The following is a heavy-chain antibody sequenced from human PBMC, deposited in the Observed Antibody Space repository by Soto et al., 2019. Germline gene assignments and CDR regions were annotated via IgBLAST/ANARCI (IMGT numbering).Heavy chain of an antibody. CDR2: IYYSGST. CDR1: GGPISSYY. CDR3: ARLKSYCSGGSCYAYFDY. V-gene: IGHV4-59*08. J-gene: IGHJ4*02. D-gene: IGHD2-15*01. Sequence: SETLSLTCTVSGGPISSYYWSWIRQPPGKGLEWIGYIYYSGSTNYNPSLKSRVAISVDTSKNQFSLKLSSVTAADTAVYYCARLKSYCSGGSCYAYFDYWGQGTLVTSPQ.